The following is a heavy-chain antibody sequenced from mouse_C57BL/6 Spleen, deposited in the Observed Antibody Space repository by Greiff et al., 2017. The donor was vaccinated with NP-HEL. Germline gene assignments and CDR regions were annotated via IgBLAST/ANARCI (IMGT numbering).Heavy chain of an antibody. CDR2: IDPANGNT. CDR3: ARPYYYGSSPYFAN. J-gene: IGHJ3*01. CDR1: GFNIKNTY. V-gene: IGHV14-3*01. Sequence: VQLKESVAELVRPGASVKLSCTASGFNIKNTYMHWVKQRPEQGLEWIGRIDPANGNTKYAPKFQGKATITADTSSNTAYLQLSSLTSEDTAIYYCARPYYYGSSPYFANWGQGTLVTVSA. D-gene: IGHD1-1*01.